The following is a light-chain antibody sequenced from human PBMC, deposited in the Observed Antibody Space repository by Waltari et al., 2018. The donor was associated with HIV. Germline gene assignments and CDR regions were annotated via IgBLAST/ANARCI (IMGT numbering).Light chain of an antibody. J-gene: IGKJ4*01. CDR2: ATS. Sequence: EILLTQSPGTLSLSPGERATLPCTASQSVSSTSLAWYQQKPGQAPRLLIYATSSRATGIPDRFSGSGSGTDFTLTVSRLEPEDFAIYYCQQYGRSPLTFGGGTKVEI. CDR1: QSVSSTS. CDR3: QQYGRSPLT. V-gene: IGKV3-20*01.